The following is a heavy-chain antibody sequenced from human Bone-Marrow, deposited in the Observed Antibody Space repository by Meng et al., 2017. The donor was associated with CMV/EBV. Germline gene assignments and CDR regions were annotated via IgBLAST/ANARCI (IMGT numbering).Heavy chain of an antibody. D-gene: IGHD3-10*01. J-gene: IGHJ6*02. V-gene: IGHV1-69*05. CDR2: IIPIFGTA. CDR1: GYTFTSYG. CDR3: GGTGSYYNNYYYYGMDV. Sequence: SVKVSCKASGYTFTSYGISWVRQAPGQGLEWMGGIIPIFGTANYAQKFQGRVTITTDESTSTAYMELSSLRSEDTAVYYCGGTGSYYNNYYYYGMDVWGQGTTVTVSS.